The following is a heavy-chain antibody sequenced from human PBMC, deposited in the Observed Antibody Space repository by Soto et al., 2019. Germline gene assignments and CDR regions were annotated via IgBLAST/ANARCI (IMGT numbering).Heavy chain of an antibody. Sequence: GASVKVSCKTSGYTFTSYGISWVRQAPGQGLEWMGWINCYNGNTNYARKLQGRVTMTTHTPTSTAYMELRGLRSDDTAVYYCASGDSSGYYDLNHWGQGTLVTVSS. CDR2: INCYNGNT. J-gene: IGHJ5*02. CDR3: ASGDSSGYYDLNH. V-gene: IGHV1-18*01. D-gene: IGHD3-22*01. CDR1: GYTFTSYG.